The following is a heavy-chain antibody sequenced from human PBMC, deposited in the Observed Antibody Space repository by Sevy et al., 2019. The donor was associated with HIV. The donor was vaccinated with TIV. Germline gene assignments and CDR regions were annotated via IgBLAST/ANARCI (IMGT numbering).Heavy chain of an antibody. Sequence: GGSLRLSCAASRFTFSNYWMHWVRQAPGKGLVWVSRINSDGGSTSYADSVKGRFTISRDNAKNTLYLQMNSLRAEDTAVHYCARDGPRDEGAFDIWGQGTMVTVSS. CDR3: ARDGPRDEGAFDI. V-gene: IGHV3-74*01. CDR1: RFTFSNYW. CDR2: INSDGGST. J-gene: IGHJ3*02.